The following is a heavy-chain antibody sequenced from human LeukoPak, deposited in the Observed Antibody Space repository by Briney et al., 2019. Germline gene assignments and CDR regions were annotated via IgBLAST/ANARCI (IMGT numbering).Heavy chain of an antibody. CDR3: ARDVWYNFDY. CDR2: ISTSSSII. CDR1: GFTFSSCT. D-gene: IGHD1-1*01. V-gene: IGHV3-48*02. Sequence: PGGSPRLSCVASGFTFSSCTMNWVRQAPGKGLEWVSYISTSSSIIKYADSVKGRFTISRDNAKNSLYLEMNSLRDEDTAVYYCARDVWYNFDYWGQGTLVTVTS. J-gene: IGHJ4*02.